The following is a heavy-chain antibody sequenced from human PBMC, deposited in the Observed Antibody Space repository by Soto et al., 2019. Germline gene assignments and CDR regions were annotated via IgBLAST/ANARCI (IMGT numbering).Heavy chain of an antibody. CDR1: GYTLTELS. V-gene: IGHV1-24*01. CDR3: ATVGAPCDYGDYGGWFDP. J-gene: IGHJ5*02. CDR2: FDPEDGET. Sequence: VKVSCKVSGYTLTELSMHWVRQAPGKGLEWMGGFDPEDGETIYAQKFQGRVTTTEDTSTDTAYMELSSLRSEDTAVYYCATVGAPCDYGDYGGWFDPWGQGTLVTVSS. D-gene: IGHD4-17*01.